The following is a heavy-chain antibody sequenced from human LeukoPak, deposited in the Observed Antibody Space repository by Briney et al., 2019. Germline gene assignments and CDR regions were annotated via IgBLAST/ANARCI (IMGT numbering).Heavy chain of an antibody. J-gene: IGHJ5*02. CDR2: INHSGST. Sequence: KTSETLSLTCAVYGGSFSGYYWSWIRQPPGKGLEWIGEINHSGSTNYNPSLKSRVTISVDTSKNQFSLKLSSVTAADTAVYYCARRTLDLGEPNWFDPWGQGTLVTVSS. CDR1: GGSFSGYY. V-gene: IGHV4-34*01. CDR3: ARRTLDLGEPNWFDP. D-gene: IGHD5-12*01.